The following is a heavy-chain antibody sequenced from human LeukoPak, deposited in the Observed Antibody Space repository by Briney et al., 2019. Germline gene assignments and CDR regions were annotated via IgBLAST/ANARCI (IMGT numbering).Heavy chain of an antibody. J-gene: IGHJ4*02. CDR3: ATSGYDLAYYF. CDR2: IYASGST. V-gene: IGHV4-4*07. D-gene: IGHD5-12*01. CDR1: GGSISTYY. Sequence: SETLSLTCTVSGGSISTYYWSWIRQPAGKGLEWIGRIYASGSTNYNPSLKSRVTMSLDTSKNQFSLKLRSVTAADTAVYYCATSGYDLAYYFWGQGTLVTVSS.